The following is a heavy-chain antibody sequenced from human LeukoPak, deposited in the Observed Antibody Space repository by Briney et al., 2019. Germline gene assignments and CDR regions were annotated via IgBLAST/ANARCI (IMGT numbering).Heavy chain of an antibody. D-gene: IGHD6-6*01. CDR3: ATDPLVTSPEGFQH. Sequence: SVKVSCKASGGTFSSYAISWVRQAPRQGLEWMGGIIPIFGTANYAQKFQGRVTITTDESTSTAYMELSSLRSEDTAVYYCATDPLVTSPEGFQHWGQGTLVTVSS. V-gene: IGHV1-69*05. CDR2: IIPIFGTA. J-gene: IGHJ1*01. CDR1: GGTFSSYA.